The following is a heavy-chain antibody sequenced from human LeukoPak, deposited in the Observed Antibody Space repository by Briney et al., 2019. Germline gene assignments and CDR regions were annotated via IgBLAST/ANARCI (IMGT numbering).Heavy chain of an antibody. J-gene: IGHJ4*02. D-gene: IGHD1-26*01. CDR1: GGSISSSSYY. CDR3: ARHEELLRNFDY. Sequence: WETLSLTCTVSGGSISSSSYYWGWVRQPPGKGLEWIGSIYYSGSTYYNPSLKGRVTISVDTSKNQFSLKLSSVTAADTAVYYCARHEELLRNFDYWGQGTLVTVSS. CDR2: IYYSGST. V-gene: IGHV4-39*01.